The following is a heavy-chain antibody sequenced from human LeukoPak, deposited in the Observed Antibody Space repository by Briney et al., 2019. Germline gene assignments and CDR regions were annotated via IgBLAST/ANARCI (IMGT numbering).Heavy chain of an antibody. Sequence: GGSLRLSCAASGFTFSNYSMNWVRQAPGKGLEWVSYISSSSRTTYYADSVKGRFTISRDNAKNSLYLEMDSLRAEDTAVYYCARDSYSDSSGYWGYFDYWGQGALVTVSS. CDR2: ISSSSRTT. D-gene: IGHD3-22*01. CDR1: GFTFSNYS. V-gene: IGHV3-48*04. CDR3: ARDSYSDSSGYWGYFDY. J-gene: IGHJ4*02.